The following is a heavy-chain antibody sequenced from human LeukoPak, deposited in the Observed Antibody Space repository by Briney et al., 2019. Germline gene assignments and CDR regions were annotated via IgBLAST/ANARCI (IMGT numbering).Heavy chain of an antibody. V-gene: IGHV1-8*01. D-gene: IGHD2-2*01. CDR3: ARDPRDIAVVPAALYYFDF. J-gene: IGHJ4*02. CDR1: GYTFTSYD. CDR2: MNPNSGNT. Sequence: ASVKVSCKASGYTFTSYDINWVRQATGQGLEWMGWMNPNSGNTGYAQKFQGRVTMTRNTSISTAYMELSSLRSEDTAVYYCARDPRDIAVVPAALYYFDFWGQGTLVTVSS.